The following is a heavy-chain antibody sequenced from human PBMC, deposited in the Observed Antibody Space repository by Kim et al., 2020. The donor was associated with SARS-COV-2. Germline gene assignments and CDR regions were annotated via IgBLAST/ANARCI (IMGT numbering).Heavy chain of an antibody. D-gene: IGHD3-22*01. J-gene: IGHJ4*02. V-gene: IGHV3-15*01. Sequence: DYAAPVKGRFTISRDDSKNTLYLQMNSLKTEDTAVYYCTTEPHQWLPRYYWGQGTLVTVSS. CDR3: TTEPHQWLPRYY.